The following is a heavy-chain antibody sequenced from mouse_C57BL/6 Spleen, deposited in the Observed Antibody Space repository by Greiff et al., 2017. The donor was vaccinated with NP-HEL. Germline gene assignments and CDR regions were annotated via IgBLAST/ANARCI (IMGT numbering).Heavy chain of an antibody. CDR2: IYPGNSDT. J-gene: IGHJ3*01. Sequence: EVQLQESGTVLARPGASVKMSCKTSGYTFTSYWMNWVKQRPGQGLEWIGAIYPGNSDTSYNQKFKGKAKLTAVTSASTAFMALSSLTHENSAVYYVTAGEIYATYQEKFAYWGQGTLVTVSA. CDR3: TAGEIYATYQEKFAY. CDR1: GYTFTSYW. V-gene: IGHV1-5*01. D-gene: IGHD1-1*01.